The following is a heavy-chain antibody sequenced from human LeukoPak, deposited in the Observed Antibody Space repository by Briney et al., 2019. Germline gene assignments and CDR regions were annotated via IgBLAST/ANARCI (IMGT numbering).Heavy chain of an antibody. J-gene: IGHJ4*02. Sequence: PSETLSLTCAVYGGSFSGYYWSWIRQPPGKGLEWIGSIYYSGSTYYNPSLKSRVTISVDASKNQFSLKLSSVTAADTAVYYCARWGETDYWGQGTLVTVSS. V-gene: IGHV4-34*01. CDR3: ARWGETDY. CDR2: IYYSGST. CDR1: GGSFSGYY. D-gene: IGHD3-10*01.